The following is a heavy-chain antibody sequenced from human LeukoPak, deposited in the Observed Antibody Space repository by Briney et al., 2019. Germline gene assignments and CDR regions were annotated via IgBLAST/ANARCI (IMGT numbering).Heavy chain of an antibody. CDR3: AKENTAMALDH. CDR2: IKRDGSSP. CDR1: GFTFSSYW. Sequence: PGGSLRLSCAASGFTFSSYWMHWIRHAPGKGLVWVSRIKRDGSSPAYADSVKGRFTISRDNAKNTLYLQMNSLRAEDTAVYYCAKENTAMALDHWGQGTLVTVSS. V-gene: IGHV3-74*01. D-gene: IGHD5-18*01. J-gene: IGHJ4*02.